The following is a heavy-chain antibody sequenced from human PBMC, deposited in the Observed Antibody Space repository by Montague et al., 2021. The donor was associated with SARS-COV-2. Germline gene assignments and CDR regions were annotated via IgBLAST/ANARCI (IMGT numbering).Heavy chain of an antibody. CDR1: GGSISSYY. CDR3: ARIWFSSGYQGIYYFDY. Sequence: SETLSLTCTVSGGSISSYYWSWIRQPPGKGLEWIGYIYYSGSTNYNPSLKSRVTISVDTSKNQFSLKLSSLPAAATAVYYCARIWFSSGYQGIYYFDYWGQGTLVTGPS. D-gene: IGHD3-22*01. CDR2: IYYSGST. V-gene: IGHV4-59*01. J-gene: IGHJ4*02.